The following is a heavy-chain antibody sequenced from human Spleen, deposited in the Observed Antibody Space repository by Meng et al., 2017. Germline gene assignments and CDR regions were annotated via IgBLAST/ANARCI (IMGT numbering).Heavy chain of an antibody. CDR2: INTYTGNP. CDR1: GYTFTNYP. Sequence: QVQLVQSGSELKKPGASVKVSCKASGYTFTNYPMNWVRQAPGQGLEWMGRINTYTGNPTYAQGFTGRFVFSLDTSVSTTYLQISSLKAEDTAVYFCARGELGIAHRWGQGTLVTVSS. D-gene: IGHD6-13*01. CDR3: ARGELGIAHR. V-gene: IGHV7-4-1*02. J-gene: IGHJ4*02.